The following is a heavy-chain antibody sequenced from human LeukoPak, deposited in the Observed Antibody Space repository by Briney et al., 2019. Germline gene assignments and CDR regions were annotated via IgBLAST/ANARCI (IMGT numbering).Heavy chain of an antibody. CDR1: GFPFNNFP. CDR3: ARLRWEITHYWYFDL. V-gene: IGHV3-23*01. J-gene: IGHJ2*01. CDR2: INPSGGDP. Sequence: PGGSLRLSCAASGFPFNNFPMSWVRQAPGKGLEWVSAINPSGGDPYFPDSVRGRFTISRDNSKNTVYLQMDSLRAEDTAVYYCARLRWEITHYWYFDLWGRGALVTVSS. D-gene: IGHD4-23*01.